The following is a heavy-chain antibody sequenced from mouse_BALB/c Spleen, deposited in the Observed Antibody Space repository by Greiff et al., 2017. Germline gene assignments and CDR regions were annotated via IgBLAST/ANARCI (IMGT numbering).Heavy chain of an antibody. CDR3: TNYYGSSYDYAMDY. J-gene: IGHJ4*01. D-gene: IGHD1-1*01. V-gene: IGHV1-5*01. CDR1: GYTFTSYW. Sequence: EVKLVESGTVLARPGASVKMSCKASGYTFTSYWMHWVKQRPGQGLEWIGAIYPGNSDTSYNQKFKGKAKLTAVTSTSTAYMELSSLTNEDSAVYYCTNYYGSSYDYAMDYWGQGTSVTVSS. CDR2: IYPGNSDT.